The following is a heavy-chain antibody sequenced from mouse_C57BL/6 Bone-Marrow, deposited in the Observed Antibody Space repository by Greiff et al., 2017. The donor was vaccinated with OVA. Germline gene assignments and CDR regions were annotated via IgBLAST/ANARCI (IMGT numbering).Heavy chain of an antibody. V-gene: IGHV15-2*01. CDR2: ILPSIGRT. CDR3: AREGAYDGYHPFYAMDY. Sequence: VQLQESGSELRSPGSSVKLSCKDFDSEVFPIAYMSWVRQKPGHGFEWIGGILPSIGRTIYGEKFEDKATLYADTLSNTAYLELNSLTSEDSAIYYCAREGAYDGYHPFYAMDYWGQGTSVTVSS. D-gene: IGHD2-3*01. J-gene: IGHJ4*01. CDR1: DSEVFPIAY.